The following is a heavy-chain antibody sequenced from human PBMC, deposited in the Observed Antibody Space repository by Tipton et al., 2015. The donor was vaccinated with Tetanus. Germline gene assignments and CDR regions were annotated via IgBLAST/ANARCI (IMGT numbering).Heavy chain of an antibody. V-gene: IGHV1-18*01. J-gene: IGHJ3*02. CDR1: GGTFSTYA. CDR2: ISGYSGHT. CDR3: ARDADMWATRKAFDI. Sequence: QSGAEVKKPGSSVRVSCKTSGGTFSTYAVSWVRQAPGQGLEWLGWISGYSGHTNYAQQVQGRVTMTTDTSTSTAYLELRSLRSDDTALYFCARDADMWATRKAFDIWGQGTMVTVSS. D-gene: IGHD1-14*01.